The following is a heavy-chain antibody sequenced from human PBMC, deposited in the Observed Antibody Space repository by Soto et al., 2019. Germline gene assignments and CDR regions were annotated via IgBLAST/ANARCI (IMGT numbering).Heavy chain of an antibody. D-gene: IGHD3-3*02. J-gene: IGHJ6*02. CDR3: ARDRQYYHFWSGYQNEGPYGMDV. CDR2: INHSGGT. CDR1: GGSFSGYF. Sequence: QVQLQQWGAGLLKPSETLSLTCAVYGGSFSGYFWTWIRQAPGKGLEWIGKINHSGGTNYNSSLKSRVTISVDTSKNQFSLILSSVTAADTAVYYCARDRQYYHFWSGYQNEGPYGMDVRGQGTTVTVSS. V-gene: IGHV4-34*02.